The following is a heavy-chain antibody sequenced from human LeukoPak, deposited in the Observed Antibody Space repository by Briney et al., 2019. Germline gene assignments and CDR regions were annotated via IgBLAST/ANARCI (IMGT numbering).Heavy chain of an antibody. D-gene: IGHD1-26*01. CDR2: FDPEDGET. V-gene: IGHV1-24*01. Sequence: ASVKVSCKVSGYTLTELSMHWVRQAPGKGLEWMGGFDPEDGETIYAQKFQGRVTMTEDTSTDTAYMELSSLRSEDTAVYYCATDSGSYSYWYFDLWGRGTLATVSS. J-gene: IGHJ2*01. CDR3: ATDSGSYSYWYFDL. CDR1: GYTLTELS.